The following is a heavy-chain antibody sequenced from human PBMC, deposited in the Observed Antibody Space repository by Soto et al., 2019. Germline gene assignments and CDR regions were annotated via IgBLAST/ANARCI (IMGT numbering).Heavy chain of an antibody. CDR2: IFPGSGGT. J-gene: IGHJ4*02. Sequence: QVQLVQSGAEVVKPGASVKVSCKASGYTFTTYFLHWVRQAPGPGLEWLGWIFPGSGGTNYAQTFKGRVTMTRDTSINPAYMELSRLTADDAGVYYCAREWQRGTDYWGQGALITVSS. V-gene: IGHV1-2*02. D-gene: IGHD6-25*01. CDR3: AREWQRGTDY. CDR1: GYTFTTYF.